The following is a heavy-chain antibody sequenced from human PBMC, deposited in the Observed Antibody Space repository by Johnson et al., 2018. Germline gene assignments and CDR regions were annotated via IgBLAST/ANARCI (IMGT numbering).Heavy chain of an antibody. D-gene: IGHD5-18*01. J-gene: IGHJ4*02. CDR3: AKEGTYSYAPDY. V-gene: IGHV3-30*18. Sequence: QVQLVQSGGGVVQPGRSLRLSCAASGFTFSSYVMHWVRQAPGKGLEWMAFISFDGGSQYYIDSVKGRFTVSRDNSKTTLFLQMNSLRPEDTAVYYCAKEGTYSYAPDYWGQGTLVTVSS. CDR1: GFTFSSYV. CDR2: ISFDGGSQ.